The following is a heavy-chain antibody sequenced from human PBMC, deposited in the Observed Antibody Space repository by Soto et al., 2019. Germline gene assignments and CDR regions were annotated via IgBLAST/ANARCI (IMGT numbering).Heavy chain of an antibody. CDR1: GFTFSDYY. CDR2: SRDKANSYTA. CDR3: AREGDSSGPDFHY. J-gene: IGHJ4*02. V-gene: IGHV3-72*01. Sequence: EVQLVESGGGLVQPGGSLRLSCAASGFTFSDYYMNWVRQAPGKGVEWVGGSRDKANSYTADYAAAVKGRFIISRDDSKNSLYLQINSLKTADSAVYYCAREGDSSGPDFHYWGQGTLVTVSS. D-gene: IGHD3-22*01.